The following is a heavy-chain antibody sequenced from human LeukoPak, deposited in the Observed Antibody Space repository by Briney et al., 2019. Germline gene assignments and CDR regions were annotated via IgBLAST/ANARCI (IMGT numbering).Heavy chain of an antibody. V-gene: IGHV4-39*01. CDR3: ARHGGGYCSGGSCYGAFEYY. Sequence: PSETLSLTCTVSGGSISSSSYYGGWIRQPPGKGLEWIGSIYYSGSTYYNPSLKSRVTISVDTSKNQFSLKLTSVTAADTAVYYCARHGGGYCSGGSCYGAFEYYWGQGTLVTVSS. CDR1: GGSISSSSYY. D-gene: IGHD2-15*01. CDR2: IYYSGST. J-gene: IGHJ4*02.